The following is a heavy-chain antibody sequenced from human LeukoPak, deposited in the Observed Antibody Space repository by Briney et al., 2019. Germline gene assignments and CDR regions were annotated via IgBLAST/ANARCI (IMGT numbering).Heavy chain of an antibody. CDR3: ARGGWYPESFQH. CDR2: IYYSGST. CDR1: GGSISSYY. V-gene: IGHV4-59*01. D-gene: IGHD6-19*01. J-gene: IGHJ1*01. Sequence: SETLSLTCTVSGGSISSYYWNWIRQPPGKGLEWIGYIYYSGSTNYNPSLRSRVTISVDTSKNQFSLKLSSVTAADTAVYYCARGGWYPESFQHWGQGALVTVSS.